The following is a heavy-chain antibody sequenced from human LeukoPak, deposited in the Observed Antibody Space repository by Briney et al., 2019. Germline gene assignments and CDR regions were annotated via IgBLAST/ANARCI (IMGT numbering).Heavy chain of an antibody. CDR1: GYTLTELS. V-gene: IGHV1-24*01. CDR2: FDPEDGET. J-gene: IGHJ4*02. Sequence: ASVKVSCKVSGYTLTELSMHWVRQAPGKGLEWMGGFDPEDGETIYAQKFQGRVTMTEDTSTDTAYMDLSGLTSDDTAVYYCARGYSYGSDFWGQGTLVTVSS. CDR3: ARGYSYGSDF. D-gene: IGHD5-18*01.